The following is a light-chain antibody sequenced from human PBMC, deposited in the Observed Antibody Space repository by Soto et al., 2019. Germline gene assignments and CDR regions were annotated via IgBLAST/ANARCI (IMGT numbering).Light chain of an antibody. CDR3: QSYDSSLRV. J-gene: IGLJ2*01. CDR2: GNN. V-gene: IGLV1-40*01. CDR1: SSNIGAGYD. Sequence: QSVLTQPPSVSGAPGQRVTISYTGSSSNIGAGYDVHWYQQLPGTAPKLLIYGNNNRPSGVPDRFSGSKSGTSASLAITGLQAEDEADYYCQSYDSSLRVFGGGTKLTVL.